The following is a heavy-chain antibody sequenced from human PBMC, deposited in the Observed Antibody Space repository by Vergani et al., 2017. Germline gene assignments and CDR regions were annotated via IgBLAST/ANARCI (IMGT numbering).Heavy chain of an antibody. Sequence: QVQLQESGPGLVKPSETLSLTCTVSGGSISSYYWSWIRQPPGKGLEWIGYIYYSGSTNYNPSLKSRVTISVDTSKNQFSLKLSSVTAADTAVYYCARDHDFWSGYYVAAAGPADAFDIWGQGTMVTVS. D-gene: IGHD3-3*01. V-gene: IGHV4-59*01. CDR1: GGSISSYY. J-gene: IGHJ3*02. CDR2: IYYSGST. CDR3: ARDHDFWSGYYVAAAGPADAFDI.